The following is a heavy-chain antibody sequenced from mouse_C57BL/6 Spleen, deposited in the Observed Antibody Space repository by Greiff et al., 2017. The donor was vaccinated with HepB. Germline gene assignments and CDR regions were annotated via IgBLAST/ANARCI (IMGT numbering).Heavy chain of an antibody. Sequence: VQLKESGPGLVKPSQSLSLTCSVTGYSITSGYYWNWIRQFPGNKLEWMGYISYDGSNNYNPSLKNRISITRDTSKNQFFLKLNSVTTEDTAAYYCARGLGYYAMDYWGQGTSVTVSS. CDR3: ARGLGYYAMDY. V-gene: IGHV3-6*01. CDR2: ISYDGSN. D-gene: IGHD4-1*01. CDR1: GYSITSGYY. J-gene: IGHJ4*01.